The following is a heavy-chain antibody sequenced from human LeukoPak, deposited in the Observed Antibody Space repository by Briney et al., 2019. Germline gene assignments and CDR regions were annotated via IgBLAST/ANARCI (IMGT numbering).Heavy chain of an antibody. D-gene: IGHD7-27*01. V-gene: IGHV4-39*01. J-gene: IGHJ6*03. CDR3: ARLISNWGRGLYYYMDV. CDR2: LYYRGST. CDR1: GGSIRSGSYC. Sequence: SETLSLTCTVSGGSIRSGSYCWGWIRQPPGKGLEWIGSLYYRGSTYYKPSLKSRVTISVDTSKNQFSLELSSVTAADTAVYYCARLISNWGRGLYYYMDVWGKGTTVTVSS.